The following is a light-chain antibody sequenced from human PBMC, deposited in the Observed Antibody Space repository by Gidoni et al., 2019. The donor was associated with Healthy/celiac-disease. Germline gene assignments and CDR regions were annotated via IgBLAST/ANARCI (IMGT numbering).Light chain of an antibody. CDR2: GAS. V-gene: IGKV3-20*01. J-gene: IGKJ5*01. CDR1: QSVSSSY. Sequence: EIVLTQSPGTLSLSPGERATLSYSASQSVSSSYLAWYQQKPGQAHRILIYGASSRATGIPDRFSGSGSGTDFTLTISRLEPEDFAVYYCQQYGSSPSITFGQGTRLEIK. CDR3: QQYGSSPSIT.